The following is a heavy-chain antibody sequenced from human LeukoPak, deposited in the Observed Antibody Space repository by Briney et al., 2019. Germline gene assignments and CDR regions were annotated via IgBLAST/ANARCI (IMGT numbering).Heavy chain of an antibody. CDR3: ARLGSSGWYIDY. J-gene: IGHJ4*02. CDR1: GFTFSSYSMN. Sequence: GSLRLSCAASGFTFSSYSMNWVRQPPGKGLEWIGSIYYSGSTYYNPSLKSRVTISVDTSKNQFSLKLSSVTAADTAVYYCARLGSSGWYIDYWGQGTLVTVSS. D-gene: IGHD6-19*01. CDR2: IYYSGST. V-gene: IGHV4-39*01.